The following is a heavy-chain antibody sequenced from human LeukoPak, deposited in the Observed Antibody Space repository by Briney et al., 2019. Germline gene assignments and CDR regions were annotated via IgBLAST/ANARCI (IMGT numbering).Heavy chain of an antibody. Sequence: SETLSLTCTVSGYSISSGYLWGWIRQPPGKGLEWIGSTYHGGTTYSNPSLKSRVIISEDTSKNQFSLKLSSVTAADTAVYYCARGRRGLTPSIAARRGFDYWGQGTLVTVSS. J-gene: IGHJ4*02. D-gene: IGHD6-6*01. V-gene: IGHV4-38-2*02. CDR3: ARGRRGLTPSIAARRGFDY. CDR2: TYHGGTT. CDR1: GYSISSGYL.